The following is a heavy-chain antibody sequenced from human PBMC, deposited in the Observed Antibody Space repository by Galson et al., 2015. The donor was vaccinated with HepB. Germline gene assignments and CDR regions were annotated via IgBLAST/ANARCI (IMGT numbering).Heavy chain of an antibody. Sequence: SLRLSCAASGFTFSDYYMSWIRQAPGKGLEWVSYISSSGSTIYYADSVKGRFTISRDNAKNSLYLQMNSLRAEDTAVYYCARDRALENYYDRRIFDYWGQGTLVTVSS. D-gene: IGHD3-22*01. CDR1: GFTFSDYY. J-gene: IGHJ4*02. CDR2: ISSSGSTI. V-gene: IGHV3-11*01. CDR3: ARDRALENYYDRRIFDY.